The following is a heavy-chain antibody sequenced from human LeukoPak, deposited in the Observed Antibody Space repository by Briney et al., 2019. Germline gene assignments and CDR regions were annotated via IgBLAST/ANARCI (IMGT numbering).Heavy chain of an antibody. CDR2: ITSSSSYI. J-gene: IGHJ4*02. CDR3: ARFHSSGWFIDY. D-gene: IGHD6-19*01. V-gene: IGHV3-21*01. CDR1: GFTVSSNY. Sequence: PGGSLRLSCAASGFTVSSNYMSWVRQAPGKGLEWVSSITSSSSYIYYADSVKGRFTISRDNAKNSLYLQMNSLRAEDTAVYYCARFHSSGWFIDYWGQGTLVTVSS.